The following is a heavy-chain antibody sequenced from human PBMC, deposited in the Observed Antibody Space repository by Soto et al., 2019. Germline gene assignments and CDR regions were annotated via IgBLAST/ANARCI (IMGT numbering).Heavy chain of an antibody. CDR2: INPSGGST. J-gene: IGHJ4*02. D-gene: IGHD3-22*01. CDR3: ARSHYYYDSSGYFSSPPDY. V-gene: IGHV1-46*01. CDR1: GYTFTSYG. Sequence: GASVKVSCKASGYTFTSYGISWVRQAPGQGLEWMGIINPSGGSTSYAQKFQGRVTMTRDTSTSTVYMELSSLRSEDTAVYYCARSHYYYDSSGYFSSPPDYWGQGTLVTVSS.